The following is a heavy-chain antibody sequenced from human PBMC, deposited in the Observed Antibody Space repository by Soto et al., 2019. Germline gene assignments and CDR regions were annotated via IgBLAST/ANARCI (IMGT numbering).Heavy chain of an antibody. Sequence: ASVKVSCKASGGTFSSYAISWVRQAPGQGLEWMGGIIPIFGTANYAQKFQGRVTITADESTSTAYMELSSLRSEDTAVYYCAREVPGIVVVVAAGGYGMDVWGQGTTVTVSS. CDR2: IIPIFGTA. D-gene: IGHD2-15*01. CDR1: GGTFSSYA. V-gene: IGHV1-69*13. J-gene: IGHJ6*02. CDR3: AREVPGIVVVVAAGGYGMDV.